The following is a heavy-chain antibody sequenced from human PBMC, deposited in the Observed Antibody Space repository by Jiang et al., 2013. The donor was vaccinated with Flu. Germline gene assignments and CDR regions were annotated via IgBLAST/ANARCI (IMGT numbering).Heavy chain of an antibody. Sequence: LLKPSETLSLTCTVSGGSISSYYRSWIRQPPGKGLEWIGYIYTSGSTDYNPSLKSRVTISVDTSKNQFSLKLSSVTAADTAVYYCARGRLGYYDSSGYLYYYYYYYMDVWGKGTTVTVSS. CDR1: GGSISSYY. J-gene: IGHJ6*03. V-gene: IGHV4-4*09. D-gene: IGHD3-22*01. CDR2: IYTSGST. CDR3: ARGRLGYYDSSGYLYYYYYYYMDV.